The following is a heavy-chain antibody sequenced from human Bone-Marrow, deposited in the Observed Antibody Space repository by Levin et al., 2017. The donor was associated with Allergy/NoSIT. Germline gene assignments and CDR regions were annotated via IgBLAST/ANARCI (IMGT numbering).Heavy chain of an antibody. CDR3: ARSIAIFEALDY. D-gene: IGHD3-3*01. CDR1: GFSFHNYA. V-gene: IGHV3-23*01. Sequence: PSETLSLTCAASGFSFHNYATTWVRQAPGKGLEWVSAVSGRGDTTYYSDSVKGRFTISRDNSKSTVFLQMSSLRAEDTAVYYCARSIAIFEALDYWGQGTLVTVSS. J-gene: IGHJ4*02. CDR2: VSGRGDTT.